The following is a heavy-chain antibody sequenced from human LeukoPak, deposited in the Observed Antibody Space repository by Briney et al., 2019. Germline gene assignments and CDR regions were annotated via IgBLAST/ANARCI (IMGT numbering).Heavy chain of an antibody. V-gene: IGHV3-13*01. CDR3: ASGAEGWNY. D-gene: IGHD2-15*01. CDR1: GFTFSSYD. J-gene: IGHJ4*02. CDR2: IGKSGHT. Sequence: GGSLRLSCAASGFTFSSYDMHWVRQVTGKGLEWVSGIGKSGHTYYAGSVKGRFTISIENAKNSLYLQMNDLRAGDTAVYYCASGAEGWNYWGQGTLVTVSS.